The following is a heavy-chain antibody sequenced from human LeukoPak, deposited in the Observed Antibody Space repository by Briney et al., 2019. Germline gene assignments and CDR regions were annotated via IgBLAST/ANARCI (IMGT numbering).Heavy chain of an antibody. CDR2: ISYDGSNE. V-gene: IGHV3-30*04. CDR1: GFTFSSYV. Sequence: PGRSLRLSCAASGFTFSSYVMHWVRQAPGKGLEWVAIISYDGSNEYYADSVKGRFTISRDNSKNTLYLQMNSLRAADTAVYYCARDSKYFDHYYYYYMDVWGKGTTVTVSS. J-gene: IGHJ6*03. CDR3: ARDSKYFDHYYYYYMDV. D-gene: IGHD3-9*01.